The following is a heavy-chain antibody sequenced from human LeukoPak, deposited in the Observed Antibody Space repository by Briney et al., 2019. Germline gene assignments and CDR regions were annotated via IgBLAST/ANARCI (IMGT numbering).Heavy chain of an antibody. V-gene: IGHV1-2*02. CDR3: ARDLNGSGWYGNDY. CDR1: GYTFTGYY. Sequence: AASVKVSCKASGYTFTGYYMHWVRQAPGQGLEWMGWINPNSGGTNYAQKFQGRVTMTRDTSISTAYMELSRLRSDDTAVYYCARDLNGSGWYGNDYWGQGTLVTVSS. CDR2: INPNSGGT. J-gene: IGHJ4*02. D-gene: IGHD6-19*01.